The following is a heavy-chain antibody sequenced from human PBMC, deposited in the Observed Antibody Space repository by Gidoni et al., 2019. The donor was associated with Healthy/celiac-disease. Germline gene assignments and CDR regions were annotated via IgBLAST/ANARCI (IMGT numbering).Heavy chain of an antibody. Sequence: QVQLVESGGGVVQPGRSLRLSCAASGFTFSSYGMHWVRQAPGKGLEWVAVISYDGSNKYYADSVKGRFTISRDNSKNTLYLQMNSLRAEDTAVYYCAKDGPAAAGGSYFDYWGQGTLVTVSS. CDR1: GFTFSSYG. J-gene: IGHJ4*02. CDR3: AKDGPAAAGGSYFDY. V-gene: IGHV3-30*18. CDR2: ISYDGSNK. D-gene: IGHD6-13*01.